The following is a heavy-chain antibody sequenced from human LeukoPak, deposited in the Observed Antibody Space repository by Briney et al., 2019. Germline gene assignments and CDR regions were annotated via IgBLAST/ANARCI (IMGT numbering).Heavy chain of an antibody. CDR2: MNPYSGNT. CDR1: GYTFTSYD. V-gene: IGHV1-8*01. CDR3: ARGGGYSFGPYDN. J-gene: IGHJ4*02. Sequence: ASVKVSCKASGYTFTSYDINWVRQATGQGLEWMGWMNPYSGNTGFAQRFQGRVSMARSTSISTAYMELTNLTSDDTAVYYCARGGGYSFGPYDNWGQGTLVTVSS. D-gene: IGHD5-18*01.